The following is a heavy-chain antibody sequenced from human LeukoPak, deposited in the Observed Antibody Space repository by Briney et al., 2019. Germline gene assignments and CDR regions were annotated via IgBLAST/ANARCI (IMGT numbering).Heavy chain of an antibody. Sequence: GGSLRLSCAASGFTFSSYSMNWVRQAPGKGLEWVSSISSSSSYIYYADSVKGQFTISRDNAKNSLYLQMNSLRAEDTAVYYCARVSSYCSSTSCTGDYWGQGTLVTVSS. D-gene: IGHD2-2*01. J-gene: IGHJ4*02. CDR3: ARVSSYCSSTSCTGDY. CDR2: ISSSSSYI. V-gene: IGHV3-21*01. CDR1: GFTFSSYS.